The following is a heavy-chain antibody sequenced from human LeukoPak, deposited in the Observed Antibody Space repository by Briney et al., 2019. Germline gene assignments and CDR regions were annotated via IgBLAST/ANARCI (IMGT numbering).Heavy chain of an antibody. Sequence: GGSLRLSCAASGFTFSSSWMSWVRQAPGKGLEWVAVISYDGSNKYYADSVKGRFTISRDNSKNTLYLQMNSLRAEDTAVYYCARDDTPLRFLEWSIDAFDIWGQGTMVTVSS. CDR1: GFTFSSSW. J-gene: IGHJ3*02. CDR3: ARDDTPLRFLEWSIDAFDI. CDR2: ISYDGSNK. V-gene: IGHV3-30-3*01. D-gene: IGHD3-3*01.